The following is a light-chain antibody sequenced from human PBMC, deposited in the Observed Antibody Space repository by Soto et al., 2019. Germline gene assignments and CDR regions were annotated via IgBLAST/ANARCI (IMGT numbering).Light chain of an antibody. CDR1: QSVSSNY. J-gene: IGKJ4*01. CDR3: QQYGSSLLT. V-gene: IGKV3-20*01. CDR2: GAS. Sequence: EIGLTQSPGTLSLSPGERATLSCRASQSVSSNYLAWYQQKPGQAPRLLIFGASSRATGIPDRFNGSGSGTDFTLTISRLDPEDFAGYYCQQYGSSLLTFGGGTKVEIK.